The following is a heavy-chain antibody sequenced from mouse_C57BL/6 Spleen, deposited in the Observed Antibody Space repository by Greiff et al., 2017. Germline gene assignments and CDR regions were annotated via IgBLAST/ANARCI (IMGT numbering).Heavy chain of an antibody. CDR1: GYTFTDYY. CDR3: ARGWLLYWYFDV. D-gene: IGHD2-3*01. V-gene: IGHV1-26*01. Sequence: EVQLQQSGPELVKPGASVKISCKASGYTFTDYYMNWVKQSHGKSLEWIGDINPNNGGTSYNQKFKGKATLTVDKSSSTAYMELRSLTSEDSAVYYWARGWLLYWYFDVWGTGTTVTVSS. J-gene: IGHJ1*03. CDR2: INPNNGGT.